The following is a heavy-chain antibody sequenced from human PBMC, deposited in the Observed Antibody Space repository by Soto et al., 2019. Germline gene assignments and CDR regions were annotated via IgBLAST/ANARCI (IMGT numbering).Heavy chain of an antibody. CDR1: GLTVSGKKY. Sequence: DVPLVESGGGLMQPGESLRLSCAASGLTVSGKKYVAWVRQAPGKGLEWVSALYDVDGSFYADSVKGRFTTSSDSSKTTVYLQMNGLRPDDTAVYSCATWHEREHAYDVWGQGTTVTVSS. D-gene: IGHD1-1*01. CDR3: ATWHEREHAYDV. CDR2: LYDVDGS. J-gene: IGHJ3*01. V-gene: IGHV3-53*01.